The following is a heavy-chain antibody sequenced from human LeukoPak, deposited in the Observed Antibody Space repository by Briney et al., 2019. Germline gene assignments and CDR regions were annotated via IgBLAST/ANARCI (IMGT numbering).Heavy chain of an antibody. J-gene: IGHJ4*02. V-gene: IGHV3-48*04. Sequence: GGSLRLSCAASGFTFSDYSITWVRRAPGKGLGWVSYISGSGTSIYYADSVKGRFTISRDNAKNSLYLQMNSLRAEDTALYYCAKDRQYSGTYTFDYWGQGTLVTVSS. CDR3: AKDRQYSGTYTFDY. CDR2: ISGSGTSI. CDR1: GFTFSDYS. D-gene: IGHD1-26*01.